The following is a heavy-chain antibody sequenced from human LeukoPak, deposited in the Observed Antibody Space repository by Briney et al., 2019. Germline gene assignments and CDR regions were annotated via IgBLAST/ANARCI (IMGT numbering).Heavy chain of an antibody. CDR3: AKGGELFYYYYYMDV. V-gene: IGHV3-23*01. CDR2: ISGSGGST. CDR1: GFTFSSYG. Sequence: PGGSLRLSCAASGFTFSSYGMSWVRQAPGKGLEWVSAISGSGGSTYYADSVKGRFTISRDNSKNTLYLQMNSLRAEDTAVYYCAKGGELFYYYYYMDVWGKGTTVTISS. D-gene: IGHD3-10*01. J-gene: IGHJ6*03.